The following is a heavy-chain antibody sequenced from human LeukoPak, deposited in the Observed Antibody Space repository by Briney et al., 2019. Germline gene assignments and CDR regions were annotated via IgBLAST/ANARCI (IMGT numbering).Heavy chain of an antibody. D-gene: IGHD3-22*01. V-gene: IGHV4-59*01. CDR1: GGSISSDY. CDR3: ARLSGYSSGHYYSDY. CDR2: IYYRGST. Sequence: SETLSLTCTVSGGSISSDYWSWIRQPPGKGLEWIEYIYYRGSTNYNPSLKSRVTISVDTSKNQFSLKLSSVTAADTAVYYCARLSGYSSGHYYSDYWGQGTLVTVSS. J-gene: IGHJ4*02.